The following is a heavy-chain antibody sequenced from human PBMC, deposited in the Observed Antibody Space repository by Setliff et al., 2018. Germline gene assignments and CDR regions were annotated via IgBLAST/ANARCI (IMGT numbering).Heavy chain of an antibody. V-gene: IGHV1-18*01. D-gene: IGHD6-13*01. CDR2: ISAYDGNT. Sequence: ASVKVSCKASGYTFTNYGITWVRQAPGQGLEWMGWISAYDGNTKFAQNIQGRVTLTTDTPTSTAYMELRSLRSDDTAVYYCAKVPGIATAGQTDSYYYYYYYMDYWGQGTLVTVSS. CDR1: GYTFTNYG. CDR3: AKVPGIATAGQTDSYYYYYYYMDY. J-gene: IGHJ4*02.